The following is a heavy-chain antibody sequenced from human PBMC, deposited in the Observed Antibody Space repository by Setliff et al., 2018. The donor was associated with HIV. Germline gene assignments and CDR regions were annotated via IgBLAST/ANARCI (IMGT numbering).Heavy chain of an antibody. CDR2: INPNSGGT. CDR1: GYTFTSYY. Sequence: ASVKVSCKASGYTFTSYYIHWVRQAPGQGLEWMGRINPNSGGTNHAQKFQGRVTMTRDTSSSTAYMELSRLRSDDTAVYYCATKVYCTNGVCLDAFDIWGQGTMVTVSS. V-gene: IGHV1-2*06. D-gene: IGHD2-8*01. CDR3: ATKVYCTNGVCLDAFDI. J-gene: IGHJ3*02.